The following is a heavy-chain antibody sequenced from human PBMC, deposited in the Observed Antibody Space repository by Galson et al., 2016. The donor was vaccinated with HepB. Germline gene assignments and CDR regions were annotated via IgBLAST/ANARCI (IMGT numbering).Heavy chain of an antibody. D-gene: IGHD3-3*01. CDR1: GFSISSYW. CDR3: ARDPSVRRFLEWSDGFDV. Sequence: SLRLSCAASGFSISSYWMSWVRQAPGKGLEWVAVISYDGGYKHEADSVKGRFTISRDNSKNRMYLQMNSLRGEDAATYYCARDPSVRRFLEWSDGFDVWGQGTTVSVSS. V-gene: IGHV3-30*03. CDR2: ISYDGGYK. J-gene: IGHJ6*02.